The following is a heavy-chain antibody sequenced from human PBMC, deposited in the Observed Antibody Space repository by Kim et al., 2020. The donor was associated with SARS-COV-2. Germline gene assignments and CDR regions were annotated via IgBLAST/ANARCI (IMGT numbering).Heavy chain of an antibody. V-gene: IGHV7-4-1*02. Sequence: ASVKVSCKAAGYTFTNYDMHWVRQAPGQGLEWMGWIHTNTGVPTYAQGFTGRFVFSMDTSVSTASLEMSSLKSDDTAVYYCASGPSMGQGGGFDYWGHWT. CDR1: GYTFTNYD. CDR2: IHTNTGVP. CDR3: ASGPSMGQGGGFDY. J-gene: IGHJ4*03. D-gene: IGHD3-10*01.